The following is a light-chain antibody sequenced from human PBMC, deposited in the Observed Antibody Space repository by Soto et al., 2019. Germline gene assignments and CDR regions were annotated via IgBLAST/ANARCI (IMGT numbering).Light chain of an antibody. CDR1: SSDIGRYNY. CDR3: SSYISSSTYV. Sequence: QSALTQPASGSGFPGQSITISCTGTSSDIGRYNYVSWYQQYPGKAPKFMIYDVSNRPSGVSNRFSGSKSGNTASLTISGLQAEDEADYYCSSYISSSTYVFGTGTKVTVL. V-gene: IGLV2-14*01. J-gene: IGLJ1*01. CDR2: DVS.